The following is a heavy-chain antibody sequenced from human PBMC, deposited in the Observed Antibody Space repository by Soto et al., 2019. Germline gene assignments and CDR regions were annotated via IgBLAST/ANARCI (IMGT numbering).Heavy chain of an antibody. CDR3: ATADRVVKYLGHDAFDI. CDR2: SYYSGST. V-gene: IGHV4-59*08. CDR1: GGSISSYY. J-gene: IGHJ3*02. Sequence: PSETLSLTCTVSGGSISSYYWSWIRQPPGKGLEWIGYSYYSGSTNYNPSLKSRVTISVDTPKNQFSLKLSSVTAADTAVYYCATADRVVKYLGHDAFDIWGQGTMVTVSS. D-gene: IGHD5-12*01.